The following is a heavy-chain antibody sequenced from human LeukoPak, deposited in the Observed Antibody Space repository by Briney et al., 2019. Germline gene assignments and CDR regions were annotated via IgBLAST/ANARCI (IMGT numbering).Heavy chain of an antibody. J-gene: IGHJ4*02. V-gene: IGHV3-23*01. Sequence: GGSLRLSCAASGFTFSSYAMSWVRQAPGKGLEWGSAISGSGGSTYYADSVKGRFTISRENAKNSLYLQMNSLRAEDTAVYYCARSLGYSSRLGAFDYWGQGTLVTVSS. CDR3: ARSLGYSSRLGAFDY. CDR1: GFTFSSYA. D-gene: IGHD6-13*01. CDR2: ISGSGGST.